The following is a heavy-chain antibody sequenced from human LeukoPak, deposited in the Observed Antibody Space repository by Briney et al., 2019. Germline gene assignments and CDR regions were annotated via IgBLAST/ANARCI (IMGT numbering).Heavy chain of an antibody. J-gene: IGHJ5*02. D-gene: IGHD6-19*01. V-gene: IGHV3-43*01. CDR1: GFTFDDYF. CDR3: AKDYSSGWYPAWFDP. Sequence: SGGSLRLSCVASGFTFDDYFMYWVRQAPGKGLEWVSLINYNGDIKYYADSVKGRFTISRDNTKNSLYLQMNSLRTEDTALYYCAKDYSSGWYPAWFDPWGQGTLVTVSS. CDR2: INYNGDIK.